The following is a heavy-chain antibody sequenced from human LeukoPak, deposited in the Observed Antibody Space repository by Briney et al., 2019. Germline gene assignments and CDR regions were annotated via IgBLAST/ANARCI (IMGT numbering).Heavy chain of an antibody. Sequence: SETLSLTCTVSGGSISSYYWSWIRQPPGKGLEWIGYIYYSGSTNYNPSLRSRVTISVDTSKNQFSLKLSSVTAADTAVYYCARHVRALDHWGQGTLVTVSS. D-gene: IGHD3-10*02. CDR1: GGSISSYY. J-gene: IGHJ5*02. CDR2: IYYSGST. CDR3: ARHVRALDH. V-gene: IGHV4-59*08.